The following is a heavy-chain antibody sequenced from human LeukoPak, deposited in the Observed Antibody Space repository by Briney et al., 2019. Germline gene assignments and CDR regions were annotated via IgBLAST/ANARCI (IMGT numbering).Heavy chain of an antibody. CDR2: INHSGST. D-gene: IGHD1-7*01. Sequence: SETLSLTCAVYGGSFSGYYWSWIRQPPAKGLEWIGEINHSGSTNYNPSLKSRVTISVDTSKNQFSLKLSSVTAADTAVYYCARIGLGTTAPFDYWGQGTLVTVSS. CDR1: GGSFSGYY. V-gene: IGHV4-34*01. CDR3: ARIGLGTTAPFDY. J-gene: IGHJ4*02.